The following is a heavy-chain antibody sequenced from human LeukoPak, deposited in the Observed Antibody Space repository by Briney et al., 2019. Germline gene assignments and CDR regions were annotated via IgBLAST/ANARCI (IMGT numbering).Heavy chain of an antibody. V-gene: IGHV3-33*01. CDR3: ASRIPYDSSSY. CDR1: GFTFSSYG. D-gene: IGHD3-22*01. CDR2: IWYDGSNK. J-gene: IGHJ4*02. Sequence: LSGGSLRLSCAASGFTFSSYGMHWVRQAPGKGLEWVAVIWYDGSNKYYADSVKGRFTISRDNSKNTLYLQMNSLRAEDTAVYYCASRIPYDSSSYWGQGTLVTVSS.